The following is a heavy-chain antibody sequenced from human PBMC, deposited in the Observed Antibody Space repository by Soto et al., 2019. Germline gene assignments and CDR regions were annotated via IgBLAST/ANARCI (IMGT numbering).Heavy chain of an antibody. J-gene: IGHJ5*02. D-gene: IGHD3-22*01. Sequence: QVQLVESGGGLVKPGGSLRLSCAASGFTFSDYYMSWIRQAPGKGLEWVSYISSSSSYTNYADSVKGRFTISRDNAKNSLYPQMNSLGGEVTAGYYRVRSMIVVVCGVNWFVPWGQGTLVTFSS. CDR2: ISSSSSYT. CDR3: VRSMIVVVCGVNWFVP. V-gene: IGHV3-11*06. CDR1: GFTFSDYY.